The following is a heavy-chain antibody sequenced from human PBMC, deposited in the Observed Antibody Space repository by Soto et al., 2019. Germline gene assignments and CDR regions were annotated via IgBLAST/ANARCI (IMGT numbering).Heavy chain of an antibody. D-gene: IGHD6-13*01. V-gene: IGHV3-7*03. CDR3: AGEDSSSWNRGLGGYYGMAA. Sequence: EVQLVESGGGLVQPGGSLRLSCAASGFTFSSYWMSWVRQAPGKGLEWVANIKQDGSEKYYVDSVKGRFTISRDNAKNSLYLKRNSRRAEDPAVYYGAGEDSSSWNRGLGGYYGMAAGGKGTTVTVPS. CDR1: GFTFSSYW. J-gene: IGHJ6*04. CDR2: IKQDGSEK.